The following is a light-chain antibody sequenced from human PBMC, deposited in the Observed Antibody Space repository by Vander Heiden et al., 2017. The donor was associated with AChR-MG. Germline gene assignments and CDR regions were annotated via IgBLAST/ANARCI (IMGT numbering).Light chain of an antibody. CDR2: ETS. CDR3: QQRGSWPVT. J-gene: IGKJ2*01. Sequence: EIVLTQSPATLSLSPGERVTLSCRASQNVNTYLDWYQQKPGQPPRLLIYETSNRATGIPARFSGSGSRTDFTLTISSLEPEDFAVYYCQQRGSWPVTFGQGTKLEI. V-gene: IGKV3-11*01. CDR1: QNVNTY.